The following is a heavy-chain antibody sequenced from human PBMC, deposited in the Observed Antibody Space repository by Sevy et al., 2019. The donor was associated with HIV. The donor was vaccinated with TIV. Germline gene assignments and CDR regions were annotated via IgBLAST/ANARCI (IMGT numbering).Heavy chain of an antibody. V-gene: IGHV5-51*01. CDR1: GCRFNTYW. D-gene: IGHD2-8*01. CDR2: IYPGDSET. CDR3: ARYINNNGMDV. J-gene: IGHJ6*02. Sequence: GESLKISCKASGCRFNTYWINWVRQMPGKGLEWMGVIYPGDSETLYSASVQGQVVISADKSSSTAYLQWSSLEASDTATYYCARYINNNGMDVWGQGITVTVSS.